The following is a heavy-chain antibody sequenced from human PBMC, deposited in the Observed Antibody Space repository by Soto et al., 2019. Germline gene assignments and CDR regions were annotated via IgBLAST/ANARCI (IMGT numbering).Heavy chain of an antibody. D-gene: IGHD3-22*01. Sequence: ASVKVSCKASGGTFSSYAISWVRQAPGQGLEWMGGIIPIFGTANYAQKFQGRVTITADESTSTAYMELSSLRSEDTAVYYCASAPSSTSQYYYDSSGFDYWGQGTLVTVSS. CDR2: IIPIFGTA. V-gene: IGHV1-69*13. CDR1: GGTFSSYA. J-gene: IGHJ4*02. CDR3: ASAPSSTSQYYYDSSGFDY.